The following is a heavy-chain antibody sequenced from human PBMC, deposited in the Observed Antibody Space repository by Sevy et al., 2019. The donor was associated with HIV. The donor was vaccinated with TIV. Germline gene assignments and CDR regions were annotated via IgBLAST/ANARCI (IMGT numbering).Heavy chain of an antibody. CDR3: ARDGCSGGSCYGGWFDP. V-gene: IGHV1-2*02. CDR1: GYTFTGYY. D-gene: IGHD2-15*01. Sequence: ASVKVSCKASGYTFTGYYMHWVRQAPGQGLEWMGWINPNSGGTNYAQKFQGRVTMTRDTSISTAYMELSRLGSDDTAVYYCARDGCSGGSCYGGWFDPWGQGTLVTVSS. CDR2: INPNSGGT. J-gene: IGHJ5*02.